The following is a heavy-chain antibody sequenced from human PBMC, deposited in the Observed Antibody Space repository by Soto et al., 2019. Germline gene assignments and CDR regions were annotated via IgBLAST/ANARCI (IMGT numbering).Heavy chain of an antibody. V-gene: IGHV4-59*02. CDR2: ISHTGYT. J-gene: IGHJ5*01. CDR1: DASVSKYY. CDR3: ARGQLLFAC. Sequence: SETLSLTCSVSDASVSKYYWSWIRQPPGEGLEGIGYISHTGYTSYNPSLESRLTISMDKSKNQLSLNLNSVTTADTAVYYCARGQLLFACWGQGTPVTVSS. D-gene: IGHD1-1*01.